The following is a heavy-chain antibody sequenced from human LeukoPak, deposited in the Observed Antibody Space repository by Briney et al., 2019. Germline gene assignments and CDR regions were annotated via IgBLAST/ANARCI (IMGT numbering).Heavy chain of an antibody. Sequence: GESLKISCKASGYIFTSYWIGWVRQMPGKGLQWVAIMYPGDSETRYSPSFQGQVSISADKSISTAFLQWSSLKASDTAMYYCARAQWYDTTGYYSGFDLWGQGTLVTVSS. CDR1: GYIFTSYW. V-gene: IGHV5-51*01. CDR2: MYPGDSET. CDR3: ARAQWYDTTGYYSGFDL. J-gene: IGHJ4*02. D-gene: IGHD3-22*01.